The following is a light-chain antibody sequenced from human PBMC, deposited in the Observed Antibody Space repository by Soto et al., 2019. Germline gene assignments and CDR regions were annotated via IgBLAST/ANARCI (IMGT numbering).Light chain of an antibody. CDR3: QQSHTTPWT. V-gene: IGKV1-39*01. Sequence: DIQMTQSPSSLSASVGDRVTITCRASQTITTYLNWYQQKPGKAPQLLIYGASTLESVVPSRFTGSGSGTDFTLTIRSLQPEDFATYHCQQSHTTPWTFGQGTRVEIK. CDR1: QTITTY. CDR2: GAS. J-gene: IGKJ1*01.